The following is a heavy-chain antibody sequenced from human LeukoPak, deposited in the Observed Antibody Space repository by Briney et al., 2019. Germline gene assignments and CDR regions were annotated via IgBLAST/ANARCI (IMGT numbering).Heavy chain of an antibody. D-gene: IGHD3-16*01. Sequence: GSLRLSCAASGFTFSSFWMSWVRQAPGKGLERVSVIYSGGSTYYADSVKGRFTISRDNSKNTLYLQMNSLRAEDTAVYYCARVDYDYVWGSYAWGQGTLVTVSS. CDR3: ARVDYDYVWGSYA. CDR2: IYSGGST. CDR1: GFTFSSFW. J-gene: IGHJ4*02. V-gene: IGHV3-53*01.